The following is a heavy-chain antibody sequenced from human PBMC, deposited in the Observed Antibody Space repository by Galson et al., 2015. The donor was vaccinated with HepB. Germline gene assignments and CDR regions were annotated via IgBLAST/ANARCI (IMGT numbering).Heavy chain of an antibody. CDR2: MSGSGGST. Sequence: SLRLPCAASGITFSTFPMSWVRQAPGKGLEWVSSMSGSGGSTYYADSVKGRFTISRDNSKNTLYLQMNSLRAEDTALYYCSTDIVVVPSAKGDVDYWGQGTLVTVSS. CDR3: STDIVVVPSAKGDVDY. V-gene: IGHV3-23*01. CDR1: GITFSTFP. J-gene: IGHJ4*02. D-gene: IGHD2-2*01.